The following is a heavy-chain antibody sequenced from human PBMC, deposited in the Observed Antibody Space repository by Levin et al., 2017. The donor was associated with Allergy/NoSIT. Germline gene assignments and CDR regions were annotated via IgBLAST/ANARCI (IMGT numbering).Heavy chain of an antibody. D-gene: IGHD3-10*01. CDR2: IYHTGTT. J-gene: IGHJ3*02. Sequence: PSETLSLTCTVSGGSISSGSYFWGWIRQPPGKGLEWIGSIYHTGTTYYNPSLKSRVTISVDMSKNQFSLKLNAVTAADTAMYYCARKNYYGSGSSGGFDSWGQGTMVTVSS. V-gene: IGHV4-39*01. CDR3: ARKNYYGSGSSGGFDS. CDR1: GGSISSGSYF.